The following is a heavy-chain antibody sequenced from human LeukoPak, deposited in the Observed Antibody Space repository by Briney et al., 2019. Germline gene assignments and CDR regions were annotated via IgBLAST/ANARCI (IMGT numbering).Heavy chain of an antibody. J-gene: IGHJ4*02. D-gene: IGHD6-6*01. V-gene: IGHV3-23*01. CDR3: AKSWIAARPNVCYFDY. Sequence: GASLRLSCAASGFTFSSYAMSWVRQAPGKGLEWVSAISGSGGSTYYADSVKGRFTISRDNSKNTLYLRMNSLRAEDTAVYYCAKSWIAARPNVCYFDYWGQGTLVTVSS. CDR2: ISGSGGST. CDR1: GFTFSSYA.